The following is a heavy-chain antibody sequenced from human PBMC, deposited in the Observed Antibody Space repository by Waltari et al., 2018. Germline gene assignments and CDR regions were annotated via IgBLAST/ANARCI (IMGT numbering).Heavy chain of an antibody. CDR1: GFTFSSYA. D-gene: IGHD1-26*01. J-gene: IGHJ3*02. V-gene: IGHV3-30*15. CDR3: ARGGYFVPTIGEAFDI. Sequence: QVQLVESGGGVVQPGKSLRLSCAASGFTFSSYALHCVRQAPGKGLEWVAVISYDGNHKFYADSVKGRFTISRDNSKSTLYLQMSSLRAEDTAVYFCARGGYFVPTIGEAFDIWGQGTMVTVSS. CDR2: ISYDGNHK.